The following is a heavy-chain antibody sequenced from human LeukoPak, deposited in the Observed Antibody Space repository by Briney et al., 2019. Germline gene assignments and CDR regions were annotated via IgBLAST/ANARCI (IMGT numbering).Heavy chain of an antibody. CDR1: GGSISSYY. CDR3: ARDLTTVSSGYYWYFDL. CDR2: IFYSGST. Sequence: SETLSLTCTVSGGSISSYYWSWLRQPPGKGLEWIGYIFYSGSTNYNPSLKSRVTISVDTSKNQFSLKLSSVTAADTAVYYCARDLTTVSSGYYWYFDLWGRGTLVTVSS. V-gene: IGHV4-59*01. J-gene: IGHJ2*01. D-gene: IGHD3-22*01.